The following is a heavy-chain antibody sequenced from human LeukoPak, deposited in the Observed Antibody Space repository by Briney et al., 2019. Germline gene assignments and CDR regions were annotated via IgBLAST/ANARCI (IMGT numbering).Heavy chain of an antibody. CDR2: INHSGST. CDR1: GGSFSCYY. V-gene: IGHV4-34*01. Sequence: SETLSLTCAVYGGSFSCYYWSWIRQPPGKGLEWIGEINHSGSTNYNPSLKGRVTISVDTSKNQFSLKLSSVTAADTAVYYCARRGSSWYGYFDYWGQGTLVTVSS. CDR3: ARRGSSWYGYFDY. J-gene: IGHJ4*02. D-gene: IGHD6-13*01.